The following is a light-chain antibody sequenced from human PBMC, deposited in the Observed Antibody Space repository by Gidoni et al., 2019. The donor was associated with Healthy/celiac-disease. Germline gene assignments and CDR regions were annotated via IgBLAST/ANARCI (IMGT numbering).Light chain of an antibody. CDR3: QQYNSYSAT. J-gene: IGKJ1*01. CDR1: QSISSW. V-gene: IGKV1-5*01. Sequence: GDRVTITCRASQSISSWLAWYQQKPGKAPKLLIYDASSLESGVPSRFSGSGSGTEFTLTISSLQPDDVATYYCQQYNSYSATFXXXTKVEIK. CDR2: DAS.